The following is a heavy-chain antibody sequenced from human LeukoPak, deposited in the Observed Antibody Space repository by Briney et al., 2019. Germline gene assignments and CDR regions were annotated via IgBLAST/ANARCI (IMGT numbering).Heavy chain of an antibody. CDR1: GYTFTSYA. V-gene: IGHV1-18*01. CDR2: IRTYNGNT. Sequence: GASVKVSCKASGYTFTSYAISWVRQAPGQGLEWMGWIRTYNGNTNYAQKLRGRVSMTTDTSTTTAYMELRSLRSDDTAVYYCARDQGYDFWSGHLDVWGKGTTVTVSS. CDR3: ARDQGYDFWSGHLDV. J-gene: IGHJ6*04. D-gene: IGHD3-3*01.